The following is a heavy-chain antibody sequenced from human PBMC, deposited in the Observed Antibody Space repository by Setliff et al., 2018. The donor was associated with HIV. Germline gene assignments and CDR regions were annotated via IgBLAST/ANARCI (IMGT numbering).Heavy chain of an antibody. J-gene: IGHJ6*03. V-gene: IGHV4-39*01. CDR2: LYYRGTT. CDR3: ARHRDSSGWYGDYYYYMDV. CDR1: GGSISSSSYY. D-gene: IGHD6-19*01. Sequence: SETLSLTCTVSGGSISSSSYYWGWIRQPPGKGPEWIGSLYYRGTTYYNPPLKSRVTISVDTSKNQFSLKLSSVTAADTAVYYCARHRDSSGWYGDYYYYMDVWGKGTTVT.